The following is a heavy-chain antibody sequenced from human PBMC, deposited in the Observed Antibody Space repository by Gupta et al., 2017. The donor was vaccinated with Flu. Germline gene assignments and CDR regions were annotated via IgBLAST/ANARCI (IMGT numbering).Heavy chain of an antibody. D-gene: IGHD2-2*03. Sequence: TDYYINWVRQSPGRGLEWMGWINPNSANTNYSHTFHGRVTITRDTCISSTSVEVTTLIPDATAVYYCAGDGYCDESSVTDYWGRGTLVTVSA. CDR2: INPNSANT. CDR1: TDYY. CDR3: AGDGYCDESSVTDY. V-gene: IGHV1-2*07. J-gene: IGHJ4*01.